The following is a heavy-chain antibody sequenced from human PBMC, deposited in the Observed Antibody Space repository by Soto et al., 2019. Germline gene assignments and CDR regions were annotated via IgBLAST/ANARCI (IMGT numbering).Heavy chain of an antibody. CDR1: GGSISSGGYY. D-gene: IGHD5-12*01. Sequence: QVQLQESGPGLVKPSQTLSLTCTVSGGSISSGGYYWSWIRQHPGKGLEWIGYIYYSGSTYYNPSLKSRVTISVDTSKTQFTLKLSSVTAADTAVYYCARDWATPYNWFDPWGQGTLVPVSS. J-gene: IGHJ5*02. V-gene: IGHV4-31*03. CDR2: IYYSGST. CDR3: ARDWATPYNWFDP.